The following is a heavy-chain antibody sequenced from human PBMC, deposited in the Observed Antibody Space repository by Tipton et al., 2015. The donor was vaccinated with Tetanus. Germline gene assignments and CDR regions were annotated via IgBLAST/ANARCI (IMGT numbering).Heavy chain of an antibody. Sequence: GSLRLSCAASGVTVSGNYMSWVRQAPGKGLEWVSVIYTGGSADYTDSVKGRFTISRDNSNNSLSLQMNSLRIDDTAVYYCAFRTNWRFSRGVDCWGQGILVTVSS. V-gene: IGHV3-53*01. J-gene: IGHJ4*02. CDR1: GVTVSGNY. CDR2: IYTGGSA. D-gene: IGHD1-20*01. CDR3: AFRTNWRFSRGVDC.